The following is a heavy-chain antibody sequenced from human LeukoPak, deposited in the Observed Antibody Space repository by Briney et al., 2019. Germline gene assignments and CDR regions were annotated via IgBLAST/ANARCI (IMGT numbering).Heavy chain of an antibody. Sequence: ASVKVSCKASGGTFSSYAISWVRQAPGQGLEWMGGIIPIFGTANYAQKFQGRVTITADESTSTAYMELSSLRSEDTAVYYCARGGSGGTKTGLDAFDIWGQGTMVTVSS. CDR1: GGTFSSYA. V-gene: IGHV1-69*13. CDR3: ARGGSGGTKTGLDAFDI. J-gene: IGHJ3*02. CDR2: IIPIFGTA. D-gene: IGHD2-15*01.